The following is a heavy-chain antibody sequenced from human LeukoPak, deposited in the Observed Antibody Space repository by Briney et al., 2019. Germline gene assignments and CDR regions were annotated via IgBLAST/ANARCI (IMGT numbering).Heavy chain of an antibody. CDR3: AVDYGDYGWRH. CDR1: GGSFSGYY. CDR2: INHSGST. J-gene: IGHJ3*01. D-gene: IGHD4-17*01. V-gene: IGHV4-34*01. Sequence: PSETPSLTCAVYGGSFSGYYWGWIRQPPGKGLEWIGEINHSGSTNYNPSLKSRVTISVDTSKNQFSLKLSSVTAADTAVYYCAVDYGDYGWRHWGQGTMVTVSS.